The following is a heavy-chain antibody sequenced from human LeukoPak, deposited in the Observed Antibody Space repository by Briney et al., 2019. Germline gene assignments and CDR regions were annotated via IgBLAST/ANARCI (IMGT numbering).Heavy chain of an antibody. V-gene: IGHV4-31*03. Sequence: PSETLSLTCTVSGGSISSGGYYWNWIRQHPGQGLEWIGYIYYSGNTYYNPSLKSRITISEDTSKNQFSLKLTSVTAADTAVYYCARARGYSSRLDDWGQGTLVTVSS. J-gene: IGHJ4*02. CDR2: IYYSGNT. CDR3: ARARGYSSRLDD. CDR1: GGSISSGGYY. D-gene: IGHD4-23*01.